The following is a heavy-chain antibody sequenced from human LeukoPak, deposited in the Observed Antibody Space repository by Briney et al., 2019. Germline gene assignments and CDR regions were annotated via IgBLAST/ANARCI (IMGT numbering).Heavy chain of an antibody. V-gene: IGHV3-7*01. CDR3: ATDLGSSRPNF. CDR2: IKQDGSEK. D-gene: IGHD6-13*01. J-gene: IGHJ4*02. Sequence: GGSPRLSCAASGFSFSSYWMTWVRQAPGKGLEWVANIKQDGSEKYYVDSAKGRFTISRDNAKNSLYLQMSSLRAEDTAVYYCATDLGSSRPNFWGQGTLVAVSS. CDR1: GFSFSSYW.